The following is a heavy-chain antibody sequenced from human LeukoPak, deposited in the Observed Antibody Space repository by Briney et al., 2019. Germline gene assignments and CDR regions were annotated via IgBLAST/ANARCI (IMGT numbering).Heavy chain of an antibody. CDR2: ISYDGSNK. CDR3: ARVRGYSGYDVFDY. J-gene: IGHJ4*02. V-gene: IGHV3-30*14. D-gene: IGHD5-12*01. CDR1: GFTFSSYA. Sequence: GRSLRLSCAASGFTFSSYAMHWVRQAPGKGLEWVAVISYDGSNKYYADSVKGRFTISRDNSKNTLYLQMNSLRAEDTAVYYCARVRGYSGYDVFDYWGQGTLVTVSS.